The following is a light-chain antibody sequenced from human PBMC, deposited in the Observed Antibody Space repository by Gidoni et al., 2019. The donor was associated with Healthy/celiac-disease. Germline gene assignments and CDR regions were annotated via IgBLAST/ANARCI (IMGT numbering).Light chain of an antibody. CDR3: QQSYSTPRT. Sequence: DIQMTQYPSSLSASVGDRVTITCQASQSISRDLNWYQQKPGKAPKLLIYAASSLQSGVPSRFSGSGSGTDFTLNISSLQPEDFATYYCQQSYSTPRTFGPGTKVDIK. J-gene: IGKJ3*01. CDR2: AAS. V-gene: IGKV1-39*01. CDR1: QSISRD.